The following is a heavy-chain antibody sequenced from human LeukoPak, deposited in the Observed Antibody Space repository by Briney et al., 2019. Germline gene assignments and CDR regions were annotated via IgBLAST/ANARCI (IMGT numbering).Heavy chain of an antibody. CDR3: VRFGSSGHYYYFDY. Sequence: GGSLRLSCAASGFAFSSYWMHWVRQAPGKGLVWVSGISSDGSITSYADSVRGRFTISRDNAKNTLYVQMNSLSAEDTAVYYCVRFGSSGHYYYFDYWGQGALVTVPS. J-gene: IGHJ4*02. CDR1: GFAFSSYW. CDR2: ISSDGSIT. D-gene: IGHD3-22*01. V-gene: IGHV3-74*01.